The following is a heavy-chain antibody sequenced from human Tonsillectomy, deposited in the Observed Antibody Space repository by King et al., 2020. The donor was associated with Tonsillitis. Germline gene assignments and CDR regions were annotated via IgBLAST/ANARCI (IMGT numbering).Heavy chain of an antibody. CDR2: ISYDGRKK. V-gene: IGHV3-30*18. J-gene: IGHJ2*01. Sequence: VQLVESGGGVVQPGGSLRLSCADSGFSFRTYGMHLFGQAPGRGRGGVAVISYDGRKKYYAAFVKGGVTISRDNSKNTLYLQMNSLRAEDTSVYYCAKDYSDDSWWYFDLWGRGTLVTVSS. CDR3: AKDYSDDSWWYFDL. D-gene: IGHD3-3*01. CDR1: GFSFRTYG.